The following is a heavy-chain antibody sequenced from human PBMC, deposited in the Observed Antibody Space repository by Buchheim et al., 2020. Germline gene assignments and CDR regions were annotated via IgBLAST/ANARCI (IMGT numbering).Heavy chain of an antibody. D-gene: IGHD4-23*01. CDR1: GFAFGNYW. V-gene: IGHV3-74*01. J-gene: IGHJ4*02. CDR3: TKDGGNSPDF. Sequence: EVQLVESGGGLVQPGGSLRLSCAASGFAFGNYWMFWVRQTAGKGLALISRINGDGTVTTYADSVKGRFTISRDNAKTTLYLQMDSLRADDTALYYCTKDGGNSPDFWGQGTL. CDR2: INGDGTVT.